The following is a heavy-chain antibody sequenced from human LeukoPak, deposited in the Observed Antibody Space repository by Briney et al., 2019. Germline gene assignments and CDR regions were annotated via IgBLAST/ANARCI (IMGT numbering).Heavy chain of an antibody. Sequence: GGSLRLSCAASGFTFSSYAVSWVRQAPGKGLEWVSAISGSGGSTYYADSVKGRFTISRDNSKNTLYLQMNSLRAEDTAVYYCAKVSLLWFGEFLWGQGTLVTVSS. D-gene: IGHD3-10*01. CDR3: AKVSLLWFGEFL. CDR2: ISGSGGST. CDR1: GFTFSSYA. J-gene: IGHJ4*02. V-gene: IGHV3-23*01.